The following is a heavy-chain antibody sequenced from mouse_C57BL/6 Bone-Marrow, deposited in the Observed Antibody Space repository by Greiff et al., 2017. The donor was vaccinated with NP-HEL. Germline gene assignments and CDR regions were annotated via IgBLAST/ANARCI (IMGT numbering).Heavy chain of an antibody. J-gene: IGHJ4*01. CDR1: GYTFTSYW. CDR3: ARSDGYYAMDY. Sequence: QVQLQQPGAELVKPGASVTLSCKASGYTFTSYWMHWVKQRPGQGLEWIGMIHPNSGSTNYNEKFKSKATLTVDKSSSTAYMQLSSLTSEDSAVYYCARSDGYYAMDYWGQGTSVTVSS. V-gene: IGHV1-64*01. CDR2: IHPNSGST. D-gene: IGHD2-3*01.